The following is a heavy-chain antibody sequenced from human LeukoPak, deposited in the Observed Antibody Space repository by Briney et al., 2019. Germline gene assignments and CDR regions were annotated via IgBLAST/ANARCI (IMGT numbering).Heavy chain of an antibody. CDR3: ARVKRGGFGELSAGFDY. J-gene: IGHJ4*02. CDR2: ISAYNGNT. Sequence: VASVKVSCRASGYTFTSYGISWVRQAPGQGLEWMGWISAYNGNTNYAQKLQGRVTMTTDTSTSTAYTELRSLRSDDTAVYYCARVKRGGFGELSAGFDYWGQGTLVTVSS. D-gene: IGHD3-10*01. CDR1: GYTFTSYG. V-gene: IGHV1-18*01.